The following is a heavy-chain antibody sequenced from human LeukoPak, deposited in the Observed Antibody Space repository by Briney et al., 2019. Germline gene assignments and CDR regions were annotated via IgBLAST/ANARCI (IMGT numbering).Heavy chain of an antibody. J-gene: IGHJ4*02. Sequence: GGSLRLSCAASGFIFSTYWMSWVRQTPEKGLEWVAKINREGSEKYYVDSVKGRFTISRENAQNSLYLQMNSLRAEDTAVYYCARVGATTIDYWGQGVLVTVSS. CDR1: GFIFSTYW. CDR2: INREGSEK. D-gene: IGHD1-26*01. V-gene: IGHV3-7*01. CDR3: ARVGATTIDY.